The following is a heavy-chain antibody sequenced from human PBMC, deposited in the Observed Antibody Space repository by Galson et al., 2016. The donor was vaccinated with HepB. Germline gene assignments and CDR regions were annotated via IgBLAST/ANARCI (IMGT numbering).Heavy chain of an antibody. CDR2: ISGGSDYT. CDR1: GFTFNDYY. J-gene: IGHJ3*02. D-gene: IGHD2-8*01. CDR3: ARSVLGTNGAFDI. V-gene: IGHV3-11*06. Sequence: SLRLSCAASGFTFNDYYISWIRQAPGKGLEWVSYISGGSDYTNYADSVKGRFTISRDNAKNSLYLQMNSLRVEDAAVYSCARSVLGTNGAFDIWGQGTMVTVSS.